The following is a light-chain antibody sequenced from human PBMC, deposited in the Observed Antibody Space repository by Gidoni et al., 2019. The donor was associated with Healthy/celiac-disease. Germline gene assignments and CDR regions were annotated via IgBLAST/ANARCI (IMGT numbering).Light chain of an antibody. J-gene: IGKJ1*01. CDR2: SAS. CDR3: QQYNNWRT. Sequence: EIVMTQSPATLSVSPGERATLSCRASQSVTSNLAWYQQKPGQAPRLLIYSASTRATGIPARFSGSGSGTEFTLIISSLQSEDFAVYYCQQYNNWRTFGQGTKVEIK. V-gene: IGKV3-15*01. CDR1: QSVTSN.